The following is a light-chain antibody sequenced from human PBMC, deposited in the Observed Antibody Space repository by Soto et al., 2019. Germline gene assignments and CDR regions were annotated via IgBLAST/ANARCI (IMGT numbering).Light chain of an antibody. CDR2: DVS. J-gene: IGLJ1*01. V-gene: IGLV2-14*01. Sequence: QSALTQPASVSGSPGQSSTISCTGTSSDVGGYNDVSWYQQHPGKAPKLMIYDVSNRPSGVSNRFSGSQSCNTASLTISGLQAEDEADYYCSSYTSSSTYVFGTGTKLTVL. CDR3: SSYTSSSTYV. CDR1: SSDVGGYND.